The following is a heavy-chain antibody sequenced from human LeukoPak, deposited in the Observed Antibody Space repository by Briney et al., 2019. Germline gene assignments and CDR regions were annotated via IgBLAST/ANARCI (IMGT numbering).Heavy chain of an antibody. Sequence: GGSLRLSCAASGFTFTNYWMHWVRQAPGMGLVWVSRLPPDELDIIYADSVKGRFTVSRDNAKNTVYLQMNNLRAEDTAVYYCARFGRSVDTIYWGQGTLATVSS. CDR2: LPPDELDI. V-gene: IGHV3-74*01. J-gene: IGHJ4*02. CDR3: ARFGRSVDTIY. CDR1: GFTFTNYW. D-gene: IGHD3-10*01.